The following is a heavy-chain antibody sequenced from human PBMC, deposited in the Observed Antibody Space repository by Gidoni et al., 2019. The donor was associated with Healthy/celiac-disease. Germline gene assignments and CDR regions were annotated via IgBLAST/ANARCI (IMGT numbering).Heavy chain of an antibody. D-gene: IGHD2-2*01. CDR3: ARDFIVVVPAARQEQRIPHWFDP. V-gene: IGHV1-69*01. CDR2: IIPIFGTA. Sequence: QVQLVQSGAEVKKPGSSVKVSCKASGGTFSSYAISWVRQAPGQGLEWMGGIIPIFGTANYAQKFQGRVTITADESTSTAYRELSSLRSEDTAVYYCARDFIVVVPAARQEQRIPHWFDPWGQGTLVTVSS. J-gene: IGHJ5*02. CDR1: GGTFSSYA.